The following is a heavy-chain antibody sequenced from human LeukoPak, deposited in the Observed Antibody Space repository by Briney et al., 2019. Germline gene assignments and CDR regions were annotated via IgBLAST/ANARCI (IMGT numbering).Heavy chain of an antibody. CDR3: ARTIYCGGDCYFYWYFDL. V-gene: IGHV4-59*01. Sequence: SETLSLTCTVSGGSIRSYYWSWIRQPPGEGLEWIGYIYYTGSINYNPSLKSRVTISADTSKNQFSLKLNSVTAADTAVYYCARTIYCGGDCYFYWYFDLWGRGILVTVSS. CDR2: IYYTGSI. D-gene: IGHD2-21*02. CDR1: GGSIRSYY. J-gene: IGHJ2*01.